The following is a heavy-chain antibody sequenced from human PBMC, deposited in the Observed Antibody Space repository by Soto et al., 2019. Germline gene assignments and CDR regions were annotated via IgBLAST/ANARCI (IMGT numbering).Heavy chain of an antibody. CDR3: ARSYDRSGSIDY. CDR1: GGSISSGGYS. Sequence: SETLSLTCAVSGGSISSGGYSWSWIRQPPGKGLEWIGYIYHSGSTYYNPSLKSRVTISVDRSKNQFSLKLSSVTAADTAVYYCARSYDRSGSIDYWGQGTLATVSS. J-gene: IGHJ4*02. CDR2: IYHSGST. D-gene: IGHD3-22*01. V-gene: IGHV4-30-2*01.